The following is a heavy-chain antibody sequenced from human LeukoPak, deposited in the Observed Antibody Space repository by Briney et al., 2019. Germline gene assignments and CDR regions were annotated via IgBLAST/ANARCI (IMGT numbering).Heavy chain of an antibody. D-gene: IGHD3-10*01. J-gene: IGHJ4*02. CDR3: ATYAPGSYSFDY. Sequence: SETLSLTCIVSGGSISSGGYYWSWIRQHPGKGLEWIGYIYYSGSTYYNPSLKSRVTISVDTSRNQFSLKLSSVTAADTAVYYCATYAPGSYSFDYWGQGTLVTVSS. CDR2: IYYSGST. CDR1: GGSISSGGYY. V-gene: IGHV4-31*03.